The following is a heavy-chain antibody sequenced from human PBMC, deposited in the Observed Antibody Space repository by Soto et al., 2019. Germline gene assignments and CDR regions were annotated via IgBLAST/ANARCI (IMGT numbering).Heavy chain of an antibody. CDR2: IDTSGNT. CDR3: ARYSNNWFQTEGMDV. Sequence: PSETLSLTCTVSVDSITTYYWSWIRQPAGKGLEWIGRIDTSGNTNYNPSLKSRVTMSVDTSKKQFSLELTSVTAADTAVYYCARYSNNWFQTEGMDVLGQGTTVT. V-gene: IGHV4-4*07. CDR1: VDSITTYY. D-gene: IGHD6-13*01. J-gene: IGHJ6*02.